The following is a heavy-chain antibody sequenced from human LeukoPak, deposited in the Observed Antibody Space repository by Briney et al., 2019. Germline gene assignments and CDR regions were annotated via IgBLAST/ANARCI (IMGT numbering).Heavy chain of an antibody. J-gene: IGHJ6*02. V-gene: IGHV4-34*01. CDR1: GGSFSGYY. CDR2: IFYSGST. CDR3: ARGRGYGMDV. Sequence: SETLSLTCAVYGGSFSGYYWSWIRQPPGKGLEWIGYIFYSGSTYYNPSLKSRVTISVDTSKNQLSLKLSSVTAADTAVYYCARGRGYGMDVWGQGTTVTVSS.